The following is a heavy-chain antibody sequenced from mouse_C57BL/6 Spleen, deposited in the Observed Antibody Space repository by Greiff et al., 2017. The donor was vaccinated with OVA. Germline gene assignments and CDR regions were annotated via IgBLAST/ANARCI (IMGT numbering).Heavy chain of an antibody. CDR3: ARKLGAMDY. Sequence: QVQLQQPGAELVMPGASVKLSCKASGYTFTSYWMHWVKRRPGQGLEWIGEIDPSDSYTNYNQKFKGKSTLTVDKSSSTAYMQLSSLTSEDSAVYYCARKLGAMDYWGQGTSVTVSS. CDR1: GYTFTSYW. J-gene: IGHJ4*01. V-gene: IGHV1-69*01. CDR2: IDPSDSYT.